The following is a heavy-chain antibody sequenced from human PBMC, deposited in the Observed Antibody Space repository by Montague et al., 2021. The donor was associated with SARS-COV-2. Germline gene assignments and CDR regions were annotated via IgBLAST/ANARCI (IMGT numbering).Heavy chain of an antibody. CDR1: TEAFNGYY. CDR3: ARGAYGRVVFVVRPRFYFDF. V-gene: IGHV4-34*01. CDR2: VSHPGSA. J-gene: IGHJ4*02. Sequence: SETLSLTCAVYTEAFNGYYWTWIRQSPGKGLEWIGEVSHPGSAKYNPSLKSRVTISLDTYRKQVSLRLTSVTAADTATYYCARGAYGRVVFVVRPRFYFDFWGQGNMGPVSA. D-gene: IGHD2-15*01.